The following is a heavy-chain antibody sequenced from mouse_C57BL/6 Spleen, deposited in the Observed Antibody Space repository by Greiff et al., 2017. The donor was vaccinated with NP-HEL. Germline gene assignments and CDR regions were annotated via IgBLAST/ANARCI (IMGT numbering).Heavy chain of an antibody. D-gene: IGHD1-1*01. CDR1: GYTFTSYW. J-gene: IGHJ2*02. V-gene: IGHV1-64*01. Sequence: QVQLQQPGAELVKPGASVKLSCKASGYTFTSYWMHWVKQRPGQGLEWIGMIHPNSGSTNYNEKFKSKATLTVDKSSSTAYMQLSSLTSEDSAVYYCAKKPYYYGSSYDYFDYWGQGTSLTVSS. CDR3: AKKPYYYGSSYDYFDY. CDR2: IHPNSGST.